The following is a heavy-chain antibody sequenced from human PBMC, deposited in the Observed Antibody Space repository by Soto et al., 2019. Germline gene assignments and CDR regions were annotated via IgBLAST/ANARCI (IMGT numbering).Heavy chain of an antibody. D-gene: IGHD3-10*01. CDR2: ISYDGSNK. Sequence: PGGSLRLSCAASGFTFSSYAMHWVRQAPGKGLEWVAVISYDGSNKYYADSVKGRFTISRDNSKNKLYLQMNSLRAEDTAVYYCERESSHIFLALGTLLDPWGQGTLVNVSS. V-gene: IGHV3-30-3*01. CDR3: ERESSHIFLALGTLLDP. J-gene: IGHJ5*02. CDR1: GFTFSSYA.